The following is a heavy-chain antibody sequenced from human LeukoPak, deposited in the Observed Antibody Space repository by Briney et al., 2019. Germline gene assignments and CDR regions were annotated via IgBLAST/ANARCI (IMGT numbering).Heavy chain of an antibody. CDR1: GGSFSGYY. D-gene: IGHD5-24*01. V-gene: IGHV4-34*01. CDR2: INHSGST. J-gene: IGHJ4*02. CDR3: ARKPRDGYTYYFDY. Sequence: PSETLSLTCAVYGGSFSGYYWSWIRQPPGKGLEWIGEINHSGSTNYNPSLKSRVTISVDTSKNQFSLKLSSVTAADTAVYYCARKPRDGYTYYFDYWGQGTLVTVSS.